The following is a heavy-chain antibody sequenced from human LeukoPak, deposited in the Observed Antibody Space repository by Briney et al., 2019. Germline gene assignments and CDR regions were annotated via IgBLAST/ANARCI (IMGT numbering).Heavy chain of an antibody. CDR3: ARGGIAAAGFMDP. CDR2: ISAYNGNT. J-gene: IGHJ5*02. D-gene: IGHD6-13*01. CDR1: GYTFTSYG. Sequence: ASVKVSCKASGYTFTSYGISXXXXAPGQGXXWXXWISAYNGNTNYAQXXXGXVXMTTXTSTSTAYMELRSLRSDDTAVYYCARGGIAAAGFMDPWGQGTLVTVSS. V-gene: IGHV1-18*01.